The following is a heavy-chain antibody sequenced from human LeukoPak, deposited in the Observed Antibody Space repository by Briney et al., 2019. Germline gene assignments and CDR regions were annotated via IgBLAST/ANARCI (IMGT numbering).Heavy chain of an antibody. CDR1: GFTFSSNA. V-gene: IGHV3-23*01. D-gene: IGHD4-11*01. CDR3: AEGGTVTTLHWFDP. Sequence: PGGSLRLSCAASGFTFSSNAMSWVRQAPGKGLEWVSGISGSGGSTYYADSVKGRFTISRDNSKNTLYVQMNSLRADDTAVYYCAEGGTVTTLHWFDPWGQGTLVTVSS. CDR2: ISGSGGST. J-gene: IGHJ5*02.